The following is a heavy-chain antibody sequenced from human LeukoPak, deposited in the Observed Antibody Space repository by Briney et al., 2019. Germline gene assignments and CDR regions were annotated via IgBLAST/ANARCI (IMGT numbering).Heavy chain of an antibody. D-gene: IGHD6-13*01. J-gene: IGHJ4*02. CDR2: IYHSGST. CDR3: ARVVGQQLVQN. CDR1: GYSISSGYY. V-gene: IGHV4-38-2*02. Sequence: PSETLSLTCTVSGYSISSGYYWGWIRQPPGKGLEWIGSIYHSGSTYYNPSIKSRVTISVDTSKNQFSLKLSSVTAADTAVYHCARVVGQQLVQNWGQGTLVTVSS.